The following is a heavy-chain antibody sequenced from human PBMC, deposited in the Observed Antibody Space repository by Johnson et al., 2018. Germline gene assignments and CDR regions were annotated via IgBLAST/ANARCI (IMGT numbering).Heavy chain of an antibody. CDR1: GFTFSSYD. V-gene: IGHV3-13*01. CDR3: ARDSCAYSSSCQKVAFDI. CDR2: IGTAGDT. D-gene: IGHD6-13*01. Sequence: VQLVQSGGGLVQPGGSLRLSCAASGFTFSSYDMHWVRQATGKGLEWVSAIGTAGDTYYPGSVKGRFTISRENAKNTLYLQMNSLRAEDTAVDYCARDSCAYSSSCQKVAFDIWGQGTMVTVSS. J-gene: IGHJ3*02.